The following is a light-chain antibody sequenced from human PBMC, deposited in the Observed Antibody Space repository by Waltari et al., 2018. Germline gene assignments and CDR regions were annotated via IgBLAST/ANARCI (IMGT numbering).Light chain of an antibody. V-gene: IGKV1-17*01. Sequence: DIQMTQSPSSLSASAGDTVTITCRASQGITTYLNWYQQKPGKAPKRLIYAASSLESGVPSRFSGSGAGTDFTLTISSLQPEDFATDYCLQYNSHPLTFGGGTKVEIK. CDR1: QGITTY. CDR2: AAS. J-gene: IGKJ4*01. CDR3: LQYNSHPLT.